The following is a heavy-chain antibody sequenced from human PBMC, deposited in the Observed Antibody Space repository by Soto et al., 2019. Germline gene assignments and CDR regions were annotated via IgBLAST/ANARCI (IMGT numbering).Heavy chain of an antibody. J-gene: IGHJ5*02. CDR2: MNPNSGNT. D-gene: IGHD3-16*02. CDR1: GYTFTSYD. V-gene: IGHV1-8*01. Sequence: ASVKVSCKASGYTFTSYDINWVRQATGQGLEWMGWMNPNSGNTGYAQKFQGRVTMTRNTSISTAYMELSSLRSEDTAVYYCARGRRSGKLKNVLRLGEFSLTNWSDTRGQGTLVTISS. CDR3: ARGRRSGKLKNVLRLGEFSLTNWSDT.